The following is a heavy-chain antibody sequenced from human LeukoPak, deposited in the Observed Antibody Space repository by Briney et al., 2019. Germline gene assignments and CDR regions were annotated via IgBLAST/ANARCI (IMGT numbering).Heavy chain of an antibody. CDR3: ARDLVVPSGGGY. D-gene: IGHD2-15*01. CDR1: GYSISSGYY. J-gene: IGHJ4*02. V-gene: IGHV4-38-2*02. Sequence: SETLSLTCTVSGYSISSGYYWGWIRQPPGKGLEWIGSIYHSGSTYYNPSLKSRVTISVDTSKNQFSLKLSSVTAADTAVYYCARDLVVPSGGGYWGQGTLVTVSS. CDR2: IYHSGST.